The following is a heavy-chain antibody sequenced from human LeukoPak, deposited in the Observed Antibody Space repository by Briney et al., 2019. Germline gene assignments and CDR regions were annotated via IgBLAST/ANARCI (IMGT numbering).Heavy chain of an antibody. CDR2: IYYSGST. V-gene: IGHV4-31*03. CDR1: VGSISSGGYY. Sequence: SQTLSLTCTVSVGSISSGGYYGRWTRQHPGEGLEWIGYIYYSGSTYYNPSLEGRVTLLVGPSKNQFSLNLSSVSAADTAVYYCARGGNYDFWRGYHIPYYFDYWGQGTLVTVSS. J-gene: IGHJ4*02. D-gene: IGHD3-3*01. CDR3: ARGGNYDFWRGYHIPYYFDY.